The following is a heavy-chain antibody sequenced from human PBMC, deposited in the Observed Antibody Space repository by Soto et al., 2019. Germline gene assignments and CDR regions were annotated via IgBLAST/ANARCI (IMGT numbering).Heavy chain of an antibody. CDR2: INHSGST. CDR3: ARGREITFGGVIVIGLSFDY. Sequence: PSETLSLTCAVYGGSFSGYYWSWIRQPPGKGLEWIGEINHSGSTNHNPSLKSRVTISVDTSKNQFSLKLSSGTAADTAVYYCARGREITFGGVIVIGLSFDYWGQGTLVTVSS. J-gene: IGHJ4*02. D-gene: IGHD3-16*02. V-gene: IGHV4-34*01. CDR1: GGSFSGYY.